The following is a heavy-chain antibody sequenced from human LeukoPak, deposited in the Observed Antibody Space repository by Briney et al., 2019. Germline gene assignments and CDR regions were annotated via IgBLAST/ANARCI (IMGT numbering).Heavy chain of an antibody. CDR1: GFTFSSYA. CDR2: IYYSGST. D-gene: IGHD1-26*01. Sequence: GSLRLSCAASGFTFSSYAMSWVRQAPGKGLEWIGYIYYSGSTNYNPSVKSRVTMSVDTSKNQFSLKLSSVTAADTAVYYCTRGGGSYHFDYWGQGTLVTVSS. J-gene: IGHJ4*02. CDR3: TRGGGSYHFDY. V-gene: IGHV4-59*12.